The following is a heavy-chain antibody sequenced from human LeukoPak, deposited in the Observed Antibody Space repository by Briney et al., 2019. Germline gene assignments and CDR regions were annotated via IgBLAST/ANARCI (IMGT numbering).Heavy chain of an antibody. J-gene: IGHJ4*02. CDR1: GGSISSGGYY. CDR3: AREGRITIFGARGYYFDY. V-gene: IGHV4-31*03. CDR2: IYYSGST. Sequence: SQTLSLTCTVSGGSISSGGYYWSWIRQHPGKGLEWIGYIYYSGSTYYNPSLKSRVTISVDTSKNQFSLKLSSVTAADTAVYYCAREGRITIFGARGYYFDYWGQGTLVTVSS. D-gene: IGHD3-3*01.